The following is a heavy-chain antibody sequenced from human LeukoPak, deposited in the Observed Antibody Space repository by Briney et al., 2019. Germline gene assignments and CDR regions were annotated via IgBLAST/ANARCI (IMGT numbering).Heavy chain of an antibody. CDR1: GFTFSSYA. J-gene: IGHJ4*02. D-gene: IGHD3-3*01. CDR2: ISYDGSNK. Sequence: PGGSLRLSCAASGFTFSSYAMHWVRQAPGKGLEWVAVISYDGSNKYYADSVKGRFTISRDNSKNTLYLQMNSLRAEDTAVYYCARDQTTSIDFWTLPGVYWGQGTLVTVSS. V-gene: IGHV3-30-3*01. CDR3: ARDQTTSIDFWTLPGVY.